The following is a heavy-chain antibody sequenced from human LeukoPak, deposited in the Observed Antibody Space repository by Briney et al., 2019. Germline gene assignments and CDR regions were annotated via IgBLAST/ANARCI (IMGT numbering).Heavy chain of an antibody. Sequence: RASVNVSCKASGGTFSSYAISWVRQAPGQGLEWMGGIIPIFGTANYAQKFQGRVTITADESTSTAYMELSSLRSEDTAVYYCARGGGDFWSGYYTDYYYGMDVWGQGTTVTVSS. CDR3: ARGGGDFWSGYYTDYYYGMDV. J-gene: IGHJ6*02. CDR1: GGTFSSYA. D-gene: IGHD3-3*01. CDR2: IIPIFGTA. V-gene: IGHV1-69*13.